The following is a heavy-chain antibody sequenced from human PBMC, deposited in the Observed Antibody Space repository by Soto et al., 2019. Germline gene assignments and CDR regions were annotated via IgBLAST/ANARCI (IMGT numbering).Heavy chain of an antibody. CDR3: ARDDSTGGFDF. J-gene: IGHJ4*02. V-gene: IGHV4-59*01. CDR2: ISYSGST. D-gene: IGHD6-19*01. CDR1: GDSISRFY. Sequence: QVQLQESGPGLVKPSETLSLTCTVSGDSISRFYWSWIRQPPGKGLAWLGYISYSGSTNYSPALRSRVTISADTSKNQFSLKLNAVTAADTAVYYCARDDSTGGFDFWGQGALVTVSS.